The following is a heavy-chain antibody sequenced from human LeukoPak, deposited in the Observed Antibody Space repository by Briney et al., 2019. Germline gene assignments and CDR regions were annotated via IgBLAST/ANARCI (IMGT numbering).Heavy chain of an antibody. CDR1: GYTFTGYY. J-gene: IGHJ4*02. CDR3: ARSDFWSGYYPDY. CDR2: INPNSGGT. Sequence: ASVKVSCKASGYTFTGYYMHWVRQAPGQGLEWMGWINPNSGGTNYAQKFQGRVTMTRDTSISTAYMELSRLRSDDTAVYHCARSDFWSGYYPDYWGQGTLVTVSS. V-gene: IGHV1-2*02. D-gene: IGHD3-3*01.